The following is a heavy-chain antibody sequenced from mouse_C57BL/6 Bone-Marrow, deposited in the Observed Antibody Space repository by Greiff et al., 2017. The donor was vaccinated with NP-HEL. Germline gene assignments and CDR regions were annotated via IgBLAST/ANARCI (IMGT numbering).Heavy chain of an antibody. J-gene: IGHJ4*01. CDR3: ARHEDYYGSSRYYAMDY. CDR2: FYPGSGSI. CDR1: GYTFTEYT. V-gene: IGHV1-62-2*01. D-gene: IGHD1-1*01. Sequence: VKLQESGAELVKPGASVKLSCKASGYTFTEYTIHWVKQRSGQGLEWIGWFYPGSGSIKYNEKFKDKATLTADKSSSTVYMELSRLTSEDSAVYFCARHEDYYGSSRYYAMDYWGQGTSVTVSS.